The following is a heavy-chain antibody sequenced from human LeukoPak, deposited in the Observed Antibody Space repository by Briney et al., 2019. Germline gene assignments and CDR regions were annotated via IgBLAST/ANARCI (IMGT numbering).Heavy chain of an antibody. CDR2: INHSGST. CDR1: GGSFSGYY. CDR3: ARGSRYYYGSGSYYKTYYFDY. V-gene: IGHV4-34*01. D-gene: IGHD3-10*01. Sequence: SETLSLTCAVYGGSFSGYYWSWIRQPPGKGLEWIGEINHSGSTNYNPSLKSRVTTSVDTSKNQFSLKLSSVTAADTAVYYCARGSRYYYGSGSYYKTYYFDYWGQGTLVTVSS. J-gene: IGHJ4*02.